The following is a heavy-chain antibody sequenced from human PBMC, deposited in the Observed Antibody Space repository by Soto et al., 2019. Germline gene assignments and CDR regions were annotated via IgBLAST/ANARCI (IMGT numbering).Heavy chain of an antibody. CDR3: AGSGDSNWFDP. CDR1: GFSFSSDW. D-gene: IGHD2-15*01. J-gene: IGHJ5*02. CDR2: INSDGSRT. V-gene: IGHV3-74*01. Sequence: QAGGSLRLSCEASGFSFSSDWMHWVRQAPGKGLVWVSRINSDGSRTTYADSVKGRFTISRDNAKNTLYLQMNSLRAEDTAAYYCAGSGDSNWFDPWGQGTLVTVSS.